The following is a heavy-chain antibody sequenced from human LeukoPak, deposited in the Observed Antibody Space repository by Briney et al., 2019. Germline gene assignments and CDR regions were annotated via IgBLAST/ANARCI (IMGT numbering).Heavy chain of an antibody. Sequence: SETLSLTCTVSGGSISSYYWSWIRQPPGKGLEWIGYIYYSGSTNYNPCLKSRVTISVDTSKHQFSLMLTSVTAADTAVYYCARAPYYYDSSGLLDYGMDVWGQGTTVTVSS. CDR2: IYYSGST. J-gene: IGHJ6*02. CDR3: ARAPYYYDSSGLLDYGMDV. D-gene: IGHD3-22*01. V-gene: IGHV4-59*08. CDR1: GGSISSYY.